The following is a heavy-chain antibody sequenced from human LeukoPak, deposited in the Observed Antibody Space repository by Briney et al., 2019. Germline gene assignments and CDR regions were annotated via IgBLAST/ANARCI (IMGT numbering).Heavy chain of an antibody. D-gene: IGHD3-10*01. Sequence: SETLSLTCTVSGGSISSYYWSWIRQPPGKGLEWIGRIYTSGSTNYNPSLKSRVTMSVDTSKNQFSLKLSSVTAADTAVYYCARGSTSRGYYYGSGSYPYYYYYMDVWGKGTTVTISS. CDR1: GGSISSYY. CDR2: IYTSGST. J-gene: IGHJ6*03. V-gene: IGHV4-4*07. CDR3: ARGSTSRGYYYGSGSYPYYYYYMDV.